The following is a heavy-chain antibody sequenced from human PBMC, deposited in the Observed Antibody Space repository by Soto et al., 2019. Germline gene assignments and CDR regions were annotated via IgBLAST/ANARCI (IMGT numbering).Heavy chain of an antibody. D-gene: IGHD4-4*01. Sequence: LRLSCAVSGFTFSSYEMNWVRQAPGKGLEWVSYIGTSGKTIYYADSVRGRFTISRDNAKNSLYLQMNSLRAVDTAVYFCARDPAIYSGKFDYGLDVWGRGTTVTVSS. CDR3: ARDPAIYSGKFDYGLDV. CDR2: IGTSGKTI. J-gene: IGHJ6*02. V-gene: IGHV3-48*03. CDR1: GFTFSSYE.